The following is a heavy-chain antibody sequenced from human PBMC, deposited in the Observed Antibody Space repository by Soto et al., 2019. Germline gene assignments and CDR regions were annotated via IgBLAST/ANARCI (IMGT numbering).Heavy chain of an antibody. CDR2: IGATGGGT. CDR3: AKARFLEWLLLFDY. J-gene: IGHJ4*02. CDR1: GFTFSNYA. D-gene: IGHD3-3*01. V-gene: IGHV3-23*01. Sequence: PGGSLRLSCAASGFTFSNYAMIWVRQAPGKGLEWVSIIGATGGGTSYADSVKGRFTISRDTSKNTLYLQMNSLRAEDTAIYYCAKARFLEWLLLFDYWGQGTQVTVSS.